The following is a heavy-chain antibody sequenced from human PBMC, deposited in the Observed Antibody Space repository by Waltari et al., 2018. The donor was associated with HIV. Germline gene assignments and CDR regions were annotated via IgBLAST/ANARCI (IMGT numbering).Heavy chain of an antibody. CDR1: GFPFTNAG. CDR2: IKSKTDGGTT. CDR3: TTAMIDY. V-gene: IGHV3-15*01. J-gene: IGHJ4*02. Sequence: EVQLVESGGGLVMPGGSLRLSCAASGFPFTNAGMIWVRQATGKGLEWVGRIKSKTDGGTTDYAAPVRGRFTISRDDSKNTLYLQMNSLETEDTAVYYCTTAMIDYWGQGTLVTVSS. D-gene: IGHD3-22*01.